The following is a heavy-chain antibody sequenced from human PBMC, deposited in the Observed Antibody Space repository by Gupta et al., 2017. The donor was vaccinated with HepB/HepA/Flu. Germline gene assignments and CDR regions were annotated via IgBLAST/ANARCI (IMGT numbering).Heavy chain of an antibody. CDR2: ISSSGSTI. V-gene: IGHV3-48*03. D-gene: IGHD3-10*01. CDR3: ARGAWWGPYYYGAGSSRTSLGFDY. CDR1: GFTFSSYE. J-gene: IGHJ4*02. Sequence: EVQLVESGGGLVQPGGSLRLSCSASGFTFSSYEMNWVRQAPGKGLEWVSYISSSGSTIYYADAVKGRFTISRDNAKNSLYLQMNSLRAEDTAVYYCARGAWWGPYYYGAGSSRTSLGFDYWGQGTLVTVSS.